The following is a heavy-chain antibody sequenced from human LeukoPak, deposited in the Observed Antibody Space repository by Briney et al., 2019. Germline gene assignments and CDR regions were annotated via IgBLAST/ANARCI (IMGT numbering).Heavy chain of an antibody. D-gene: IGHD1-1*01. J-gene: IGHJ4*02. Sequence: SETLSLTCTVSGGSISGHSWSWVRQAPGKGLQWIGYISSIGSTTYNPFLKRRVTMSLDTAKNHFSLELDSVTAADTAIYYCATWNFFFDNWGQGSLVTVSS. CDR3: ATWNFFFDN. V-gene: IGHV4-59*11. CDR1: GGSISGHS. CDR2: ISSIGST.